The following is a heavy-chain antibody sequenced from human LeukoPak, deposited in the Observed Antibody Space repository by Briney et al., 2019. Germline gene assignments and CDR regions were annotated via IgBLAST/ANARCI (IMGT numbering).Heavy chain of an antibody. CDR3: AKGRGFDVYCRAGSCSTFDP. V-gene: IGHV3-30*01. CDR2: ISYDGSNK. CDR1: GFTFSDYA. Sequence: PGGSLRLSCAASGFTFSDYALHWVRQAPGKGLEWVAVISYDGSNKYYADSVKGRFTISRDNSKNTLYLQMNSLRAEDTAVYYCAKGRGFDVYCRAGSCSTFDPRGQGTLVTVSS. J-gene: IGHJ5*02. D-gene: IGHD2-15*01.